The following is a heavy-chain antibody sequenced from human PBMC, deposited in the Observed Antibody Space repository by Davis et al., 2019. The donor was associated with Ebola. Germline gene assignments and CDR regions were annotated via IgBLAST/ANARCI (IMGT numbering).Heavy chain of an antibody. V-gene: IGHV4-61*05. J-gene: IGHJ6*02. CDR2: IYYSGST. Sequence: SETLSLTCTVSGGSISSSSYYWGWIRQPPGKGLEWIGYIYYSGSTNYNPSLKSRVTISVDTSKNQFSLKLSSVTAADTAVYYCARGDTMVREDGEAYYYYGMDVWGQGTTVTVSS. D-gene: IGHD3-10*01. CDR3: ARGDTMVREDGEAYYYYGMDV. CDR1: GGSISSSSYY.